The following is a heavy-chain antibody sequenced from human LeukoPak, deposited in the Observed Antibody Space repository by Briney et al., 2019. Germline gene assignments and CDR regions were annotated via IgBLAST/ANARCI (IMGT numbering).Heavy chain of an antibody. V-gene: IGHV4-34*01. J-gene: IGHJ4*02. Sequence: PSETLSLTCAVYGGSFSGYYWSWIRQPPGKGLEWIGEINHSGSTNYNPSLKSRVTISVDTSKNQFSLKLSSVTAADTALYYCARHGPGVYFDFWGQGTLVSVSS. CDR2: INHSGST. CDR1: GGSFSGYY. CDR3: ARHGPGVYFDF.